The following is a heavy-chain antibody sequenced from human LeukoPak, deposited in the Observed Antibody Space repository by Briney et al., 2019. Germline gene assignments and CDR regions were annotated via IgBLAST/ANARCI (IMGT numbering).Heavy chain of an antibody. D-gene: IGHD2/OR15-2a*01. CDR3: VISYYFDY. Sequence: GGSRTLSCSLSGLTLSTYAMQWVRHARRKGLEYVSAIISNGGSTYYAYSAQGRFTISRDNSKNTLYLQMSSLRAEDTAVYYCVISYYFDYWGQGTLVTVSP. CDR1: GLTLSTYA. CDR2: IISNGGST. V-gene: IGHV3-64D*06. J-gene: IGHJ4*02.